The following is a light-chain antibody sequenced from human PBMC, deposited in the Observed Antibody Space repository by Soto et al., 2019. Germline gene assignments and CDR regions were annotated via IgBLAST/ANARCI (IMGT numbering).Light chain of an antibody. CDR1: RSNIGNNA. CDR3: ATWDDSLNAWV. CDR2: NNN. Sequence: QSVLTQPPSASGTPGQRVTISCSGSRSNIGNNAVTWYQQFPGTAPKLLIYNNNQRPSGVPDRFSGSKSGTSASLAISGLQSEDEADYYCATWDDSLNAWVFGGGTKLTVL. J-gene: IGLJ3*02. V-gene: IGLV1-44*01.